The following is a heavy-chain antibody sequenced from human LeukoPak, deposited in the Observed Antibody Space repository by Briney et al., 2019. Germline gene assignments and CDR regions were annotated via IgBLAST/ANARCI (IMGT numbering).Heavy chain of an antibody. J-gene: IGHJ3*02. CDR3: AREDGVVGATSAFDI. CDR1: GFTFSTYN. D-gene: IGHD1-26*01. CDR2: INGRGNYI. Sequence: GESLKISCAASGFTFSTYNMNWVRQAPGKGLEWVSSINGRGNYIYYADSMKGRFTISRDNAKNSLYLQMNSLRDDDTAVYYCAREDGVVGATSAFDIWGQGTMVTVSS. V-gene: IGHV3-21*01.